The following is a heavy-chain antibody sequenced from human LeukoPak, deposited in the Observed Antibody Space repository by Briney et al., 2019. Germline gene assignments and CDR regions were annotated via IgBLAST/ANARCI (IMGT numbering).Heavy chain of an antibody. CDR1: GDSVSTNSAA. CDR2: TYYRSKWYD. J-gene: IGHJ4*02. Sequence: SQTLSLTCAISGDSVSTNSAAWNWLRQSPSRGLEWQGRTYYRSKWYDDYAVSVKSRITINPDTSKNHFSLQLNSVTPEDTAVYYCARGGIGYCTSSSCYFDSWGQGTLVTVSS. CDR3: ARGGIGYCTSSSCYFDS. V-gene: IGHV6-1*01. D-gene: IGHD2-2*03.